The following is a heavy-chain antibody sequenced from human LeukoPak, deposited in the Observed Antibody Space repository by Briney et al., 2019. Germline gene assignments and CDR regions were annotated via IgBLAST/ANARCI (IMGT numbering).Heavy chain of an antibody. Sequence: GGSLRLSCAASGFSFNSDWMDWVRQAPGKGPEWVANIKHDESEKNYLDSVKGRFTISRDNAKNTLYLQMNSLRAEDTAVYYCARVRGESPRWFDPWGQGTLVTVSS. CDR3: ARVRGESPRWFDP. D-gene: IGHD3-10*01. CDR1: GFSFNSDW. V-gene: IGHV3-7*01. CDR2: IKHDESEK. J-gene: IGHJ5*02.